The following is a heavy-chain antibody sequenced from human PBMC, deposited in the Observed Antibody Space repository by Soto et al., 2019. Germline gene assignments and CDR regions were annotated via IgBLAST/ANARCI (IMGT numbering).Heavy chain of an antibody. D-gene: IGHD3-9*01. CDR1: GFISSSYG. V-gene: IGHV3-23*01. J-gene: IGHJ4*02. CDR2: ISSSSRRT. Sequence: PGGSLIPCNETSGFISSSYGMGVVRHAPEKKLYWVSGISSSSRRTYYADPVRGPFPTSRDNSKNTLYLQMDTLRADDTAVYYCEKVANAGLASEYLDSWAQG. CDR3: EKVANAGLASEYLDS.